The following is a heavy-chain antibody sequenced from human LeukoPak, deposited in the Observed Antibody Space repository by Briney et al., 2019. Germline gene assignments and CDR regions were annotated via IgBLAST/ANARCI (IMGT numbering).Heavy chain of an antibody. CDR2: INWNGGST. V-gene: IGHV3-20*04. Sequence: GGSLRLSCAASGFTFDDYGMSWVRQAPGKGLEWVSGINWNGGSTVYADSVKGRFTISRDNAKNSLYLQMNSLRAEDTALYYCARTYYYDSSGYYHPYYFDYWGQGTLVTVSS. D-gene: IGHD3-22*01. J-gene: IGHJ4*02. CDR3: ARTYYYDSSGYYHPYYFDY. CDR1: GFTFDDYG.